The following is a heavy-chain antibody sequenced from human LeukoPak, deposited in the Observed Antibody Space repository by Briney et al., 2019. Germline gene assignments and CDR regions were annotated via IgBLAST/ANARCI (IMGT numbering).Heavy chain of an antibody. V-gene: IGHV3-48*01. D-gene: IGHD3-16*02. CDR2: ISSSSSTI. J-gene: IGHJ4*02. CDR1: GFTFSSYS. Sequence: GGSLRLSCAASGFTFSSYSMNWVRQAPGKGLEWVSYISSSSSTIYYADSVKGRFTISRDNAKNSLYLQMNSLRAEDTAVYYCARDWPFGGVIVTVDYWGQGTLVTVSS. CDR3: ARDWPFGGVIVTVDY.